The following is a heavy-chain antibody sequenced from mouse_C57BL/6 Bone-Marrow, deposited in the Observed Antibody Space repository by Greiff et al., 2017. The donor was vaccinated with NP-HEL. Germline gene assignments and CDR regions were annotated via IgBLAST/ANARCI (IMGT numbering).Heavy chain of an antibody. J-gene: IGHJ3*01. CDR2: ISDGGSYT. D-gene: IGHD4-1*01. CDR3: ARDVTITGSIAY. V-gene: IGHV5-4*01. Sequence: EVMLVESGGGLVKPGGSLKLSCAASGFTFSSYAMSWVSQTPEKRLEWVATISDGGSYTYYPENVKGRFTITRDNAKNNLYLQMSHLKSEDTAMYYCARDVTITGSIAYWGQGTLVTVSA. CDR1: GFTFSSYA.